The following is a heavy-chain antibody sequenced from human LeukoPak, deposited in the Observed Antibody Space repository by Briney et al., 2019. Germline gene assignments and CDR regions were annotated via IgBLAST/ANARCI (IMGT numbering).Heavy chain of an antibody. CDR2: ISSSGATK. Sequence: PGGSLRLSCAASGFTFSSYEMNWVRQVPGKGLEWVSYISSSGATKYYADSVKGRLTISRDNAKNSLYLQMNSLRAEDTAVYYCARAPRGCSSDFDYWGQGTLVTVSS. D-gene: IGHD5-18*01. CDR3: ARAPRGCSSDFDY. V-gene: IGHV3-48*03. CDR1: GFTFSSYE. J-gene: IGHJ4*02.